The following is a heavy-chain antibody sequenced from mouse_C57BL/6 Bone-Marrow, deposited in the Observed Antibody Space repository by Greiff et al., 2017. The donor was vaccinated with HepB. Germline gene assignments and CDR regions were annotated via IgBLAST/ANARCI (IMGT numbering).Heavy chain of an antibody. CDR3: TRDNWAFFAY. CDR2: ISSGGDYI. J-gene: IGHJ3*01. V-gene: IGHV5-9-1*02. CDR1: GFTFSSYA. Sequence: EVHLVESGEGLVKPGGSLKLSCAASGFTFSSYAMSWVRQTPEKRLEWVAYISSGGDYIYYADTVKGRFTISRDNARNTLYLQMSSLKSEDTAMYYCTRDNWAFFAYWGQGTLVTVSA. D-gene: IGHD4-1*01.